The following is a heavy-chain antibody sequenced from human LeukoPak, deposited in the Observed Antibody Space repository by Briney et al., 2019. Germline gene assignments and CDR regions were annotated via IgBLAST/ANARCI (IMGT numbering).Heavy chain of an antibody. V-gene: IGHV3-11*04. CDR2: LTSGGVSA. CDR3: ASSLNTVMVSPYYLEY. J-gene: IGHJ4*02. D-gene: IGHD5-18*01. Sequence: GGSLRLFRAASVFTFSHYSMMWVRRAPGQGLEWISFLTSGGVSAFYADSMRGRFTVSRDDARNSLSLYMNTLRADDTAVYYCASSLNTVMVSPYYLEYWGPGTLVTVSS. CDR1: VFTFSHYS.